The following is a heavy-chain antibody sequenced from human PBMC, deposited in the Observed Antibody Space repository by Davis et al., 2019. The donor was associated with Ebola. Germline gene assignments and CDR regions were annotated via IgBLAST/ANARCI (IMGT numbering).Heavy chain of an antibody. V-gene: IGHV3-23*01. Sequence: PGGSLRLSCAASGFTFSSYAMSWVRQAPGQGLEWVSAISGSGGSTYYADSVKGRFTISRDNSKNTLYLQMNSLRAEDTAVYYCAKVLVVYAIGGYFDYWGQGTLVTVSS. CDR1: GFTFSSYA. D-gene: IGHD2-8*02. CDR2: ISGSGGST. CDR3: AKVLVVYAIGGYFDY. J-gene: IGHJ4*02.